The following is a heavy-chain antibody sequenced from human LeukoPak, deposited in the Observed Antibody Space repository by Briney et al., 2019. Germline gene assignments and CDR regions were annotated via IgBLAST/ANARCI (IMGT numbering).Heavy chain of an antibody. D-gene: IGHD1-26*01. J-gene: IGHJ6*02. Sequence: GGSLRLSCAASGFPFRNCGMSWVRQAPGKGLEWVSTISSSGTGTYYADSVKGRFTIFRDNSKNTLYLQMNSLRAEDTAVYYCARNPGPTDPLLDPYYGMDVWGQGTTVTVSS. CDR2: ISSSGTGT. V-gene: IGHV3-23*01. CDR3: ARNPGPTDPLLDPYYGMDV. CDR1: GFPFRNCG.